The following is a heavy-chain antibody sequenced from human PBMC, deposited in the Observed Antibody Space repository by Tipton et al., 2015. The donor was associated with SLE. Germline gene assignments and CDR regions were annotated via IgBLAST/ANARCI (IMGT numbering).Heavy chain of an antibody. V-gene: IGHV1-8*01. D-gene: IGHD2-15*01. CDR2: MNPNSGNT. Sequence: QSGAEVKKPGASVKVSCKASGYTFTSYDINWVRQATGQGLEWMGWMNPNSGNTGYAQKFQGRVTMTRNTSISTAYMELSSLRSEDTAVYYCARVPYCSGGSRYPTDDYWGQGTLVTVSS. CDR1: GYTFTSYD. J-gene: IGHJ4*02. CDR3: ARVPYCSGGSRYPTDDY.